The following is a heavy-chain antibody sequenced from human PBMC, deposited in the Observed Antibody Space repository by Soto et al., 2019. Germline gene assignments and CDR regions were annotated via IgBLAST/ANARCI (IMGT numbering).Heavy chain of an antibody. D-gene: IGHD3-3*01. CDR3: ARGATICGVVPPYWYYYVDV. CDR2: IYYSGST. Sequence: SETLSLTCTVSGGSISSYYWSWIRQPPGKGLEWIGYIYYSGSTNYNPSLKSRVTISVDTSKNQFSLKLSSVTAADTAVYYCARGATICGVVPPYWYYYVDVWGKGTTVTVSS. CDR1: GGSISSYY. V-gene: IGHV4-59*01. J-gene: IGHJ6*03.